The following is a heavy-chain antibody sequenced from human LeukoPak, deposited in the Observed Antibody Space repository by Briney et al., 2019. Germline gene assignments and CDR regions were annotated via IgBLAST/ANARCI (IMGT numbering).Heavy chain of an antibody. CDR1: GGSISSYY. CDR2: IYYSGST. CDR3: ARGGGYCSGGSCYSVLNFDY. Sequence: SETLSLTCTVSGGSISSYYWSWIRQPPGKGLEWIGYIYYSGSTNYNPSLKSRVTISVDTSKNQFSLKLSSVTAADTAVYYCARGGGYCSGGSCYSVLNFDYWGQGTLVTVSS. J-gene: IGHJ4*02. D-gene: IGHD2-15*01. V-gene: IGHV4-59*01.